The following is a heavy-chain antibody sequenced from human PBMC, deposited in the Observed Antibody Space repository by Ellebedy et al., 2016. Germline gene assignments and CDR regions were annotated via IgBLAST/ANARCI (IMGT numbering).Heavy chain of an antibody. CDR1: GGSISSYY. CDR3: ARLSTSGGSDFFDY. CDR2: IYDSAGST. D-gene: IGHD3-10*01. J-gene: IGHJ4*02. V-gene: IGHV4-59*01. Sequence: SETLSLTCTVSGGSISSYYWNWIRQPPGKGLEWVGWIYDSAGSTNYNPSLKSRVTISLGTSDNQFSLKLSSVTAADTAVYYCARLSTSGGSDFFDYWGQGTLVTVSS.